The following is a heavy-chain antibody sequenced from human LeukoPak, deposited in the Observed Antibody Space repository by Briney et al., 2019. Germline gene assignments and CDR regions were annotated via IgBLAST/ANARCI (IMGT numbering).Heavy chain of an antibody. Sequence: GASVTVSFKASGYTFTSYGISWVRQAPGQGLEWMGWINPSNGGTNYSHNFQGRVTMTRDTSISTAYMELSRLRSDDTAVYYCTREDYWGQGTLVTVSS. J-gene: IGHJ4*02. CDR2: INPSNGGT. V-gene: IGHV1-2*02. CDR1: GYTFTSYG. CDR3: TREDY.